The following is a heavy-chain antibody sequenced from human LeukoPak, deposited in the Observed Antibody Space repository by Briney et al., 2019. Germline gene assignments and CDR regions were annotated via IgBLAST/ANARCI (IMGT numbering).Heavy chain of an antibody. Sequence: ASVKVSCKASGYTFTSYGISWVRQAPGQGLEWMGWISAYNGNTNYAQKLQGRVTMTTDTSTSTAYMELRSLRSDDAAVYYCARDNVAAYYSDYWGQGTLVTVSS. CDR3: ARDNVAAYYSDY. CDR2: ISAYNGNT. CDR1: GYTFTSYG. V-gene: IGHV1-18*01. J-gene: IGHJ4*02. D-gene: IGHD6-19*01.